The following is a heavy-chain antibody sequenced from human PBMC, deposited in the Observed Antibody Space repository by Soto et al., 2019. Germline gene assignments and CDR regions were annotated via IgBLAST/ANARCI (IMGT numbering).Heavy chain of an antibody. V-gene: IGHV1-69*01. CDR1: GGTFSSYA. Sequence: QVQLVQSGAEVKKPGSSVKVSCKASGGTFSSYAISWVRQAPGQGLEWMGGIIPIFGTANYAQKFQGRVTITAAESTSTAYMGLSSVRSEDTAVYYCERGDTAMVSSFDYWGQGTLVTVSS. D-gene: IGHD5-18*01. J-gene: IGHJ4*02. CDR2: IIPIFGTA. CDR3: ERGDTAMVSSFDY.